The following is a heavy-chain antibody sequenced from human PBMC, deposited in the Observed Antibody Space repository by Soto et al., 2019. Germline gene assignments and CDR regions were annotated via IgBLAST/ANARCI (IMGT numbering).Heavy chain of an antibody. J-gene: IGHJ6*02. D-gene: IGHD3-16*01. Sequence: QVTLKESGPVLVKPTETLTLTCTVSGFSLSNARMGVSWIRQPPGKALEWLAHIFSNDEKSYSTSLKSRLTISKATSKSQVVLTMTNMDPVDTATYYCARIRGFTFSTFRGYYYGMDVWGQGTTVTVSS. CDR1: GFSLSNARMG. CDR2: IFSNDEK. V-gene: IGHV2-26*01. CDR3: ARIRGFTFSTFRGYYYGMDV.